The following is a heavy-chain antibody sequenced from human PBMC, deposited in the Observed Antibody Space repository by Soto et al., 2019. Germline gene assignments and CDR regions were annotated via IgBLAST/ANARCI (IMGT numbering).Heavy chain of an antibody. CDR2: ISGGASAI. V-gene: IGHV3-11*01. Sequence: QVQLVESGGGLVKPGGSLRLSCEASGFIFSDYYMTWIRQAPGKGLEWVSHISGGASAIYQAAPAKGRFTISRDNTKNSLYLQMTTLISEDTAVYHCAIGSKTRIGSFDLWGRGTLVTVSS. D-gene: IGHD2-15*01. J-gene: IGHJ2*01. CDR1: GFIFSDYY. CDR3: AIGSKTRIGSFDL.